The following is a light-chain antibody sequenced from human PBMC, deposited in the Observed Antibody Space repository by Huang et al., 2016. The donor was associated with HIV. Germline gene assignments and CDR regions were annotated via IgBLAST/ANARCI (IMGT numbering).Light chain of an antibody. V-gene: IGKV3-15*01. CDR3: QQYNNWPRT. J-gene: IGKJ3*01. CDR2: DTS. Sequence: EIVMTQSPATLSVSPGERATLSCRASQRVSRNLAWFQQKPGQAPRLLMYDTSTRATGIPPRFSGSGSGTDFSLTISSLQSEDFVVYYCQQYNNWPRTFGPGTKVDFK. CDR1: QRVSRN.